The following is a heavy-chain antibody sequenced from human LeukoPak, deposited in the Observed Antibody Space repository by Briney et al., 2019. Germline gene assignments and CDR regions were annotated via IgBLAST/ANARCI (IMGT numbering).Heavy chain of an antibody. V-gene: IGHV4-59*01. Sequence: SETLSLTCTVSGGSISSYYWSWIRQPPGKGLEWIGYIYYSGSTNYNPSLKSRVTISVDTSKNQFSLKLSSVTAAGTAVYYCAREMRGFDPWGQGTLVTVSS. CDR2: IYYSGST. CDR3: AREMRGFDP. J-gene: IGHJ5*02. CDR1: GGSISSYY.